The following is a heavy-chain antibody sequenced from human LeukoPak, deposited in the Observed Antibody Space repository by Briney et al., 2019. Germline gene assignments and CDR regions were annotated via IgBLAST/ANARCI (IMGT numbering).Heavy chain of an antibody. J-gene: IGHJ2*01. CDR3: ARSYGDPAYWYFDL. CDR2: IYYSGST. Sequence: PSETLSLTCTVSGGSISSSSYYWGWIRQPPGKGLEWIGSIYYSGSTYYNPSLKSRVTISVDTSKNQFSLKLSSVTAANTAVYYCARSYGDPAYWYFDLWGRGTLVTVSS. V-gene: IGHV4-39*07. D-gene: IGHD4-17*01. CDR1: GGSISSSSYY.